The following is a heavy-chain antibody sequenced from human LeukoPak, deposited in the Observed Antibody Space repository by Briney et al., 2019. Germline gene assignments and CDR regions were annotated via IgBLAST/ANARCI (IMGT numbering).Heavy chain of an antibody. CDR3: ARRRGRGSGGDLDDAFDI. CDR1: GFTFSSYS. V-gene: IGHV3-21*01. Sequence: PGRSLRLSCAASGFTFSSYSMNWVRQAPGKGLEWVSSISSSSSYIYYADSVKGRFTISRDNAKNSLYLQMNSLRAEDTAVYYCARRRGRGSGGDLDDAFDIWGQGTMVTVSS. J-gene: IGHJ3*02. CDR2: ISSSSSYI. D-gene: IGHD2-21*02.